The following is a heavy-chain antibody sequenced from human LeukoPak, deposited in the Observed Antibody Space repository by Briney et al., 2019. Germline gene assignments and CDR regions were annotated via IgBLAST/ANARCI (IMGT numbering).Heavy chain of an antibody. J-gene: IGHJ4*02. CDR3: ANRGRNYPFDY. Sequence: PGGSLRLSCAASGFNVSNYGMHWVRQAPGKGLEWVAVIAYDGRNKYYVDSVKGRFTISRDNSKNTLYLQMNSLRLEDTAMYHCANRGRNYPFDYWGQGTLVIVSS. D-gene: IGHD1-7*01. CDR1: GFNVSNYG. V-gene: IGHV3-30*18. CDR2: IAYDGRNK.